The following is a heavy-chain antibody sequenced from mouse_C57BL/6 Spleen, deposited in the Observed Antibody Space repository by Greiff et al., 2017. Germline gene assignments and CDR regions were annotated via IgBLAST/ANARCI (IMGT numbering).Heavy chain of an antibody. Sequence: EVKVEESGGGLVKPGGSLKLSCAASGFTFSDYGMHWVRQAPEKGLEWVAYISSGSSTIYYADTVKGRFTISRDNAKNTLFLQMTSLRSEDTAMYYCAKGDYGNYRGYYFDYWGQGTTLTVSS. CDR3: AKGDYGNYRGYYFDY. V-gene: IGHV5-17*01. CDR1: GFTFSDYG. J-gene: IGHJ2*01. D-gene: IGHD2-1*01. CDR2: ISSGSSTI.